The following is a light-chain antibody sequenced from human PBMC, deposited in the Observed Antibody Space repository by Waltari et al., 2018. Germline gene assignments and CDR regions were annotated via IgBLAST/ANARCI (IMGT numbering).Light chain of an antibody. CDR1: DSDVGAYDF. V-gene: IGLV2-14*01. Sequence: QSALTQPASVSGSPGQSITISCSGTDSDVGAYDFVSWYQQHPGKAPHLIIYEVSNRPSGISNRFSASKSGNTASLPISGLQAEDEADHYCSSYTTSSAPGVFGTGTRVTVL. CDR2: EVS. J-gene: IGLJ1*01. CDR3: SSYTTSSAPGV.